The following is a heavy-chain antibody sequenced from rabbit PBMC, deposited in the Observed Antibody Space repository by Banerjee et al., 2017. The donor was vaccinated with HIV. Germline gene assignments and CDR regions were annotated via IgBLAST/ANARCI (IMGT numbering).Heavy chain of an antibody. D-gene: IGHD4-2*01. CDR3: ARDKSGSRPYFSL. Sequence: QEQLEESGGGLVKPEGSLTLTCKASGFDLSTYQYMCWVRQAPGKGLEWIGCIHTSADVTWYASWAKGRFTISKSTSLNTVTLQMTSLTAADTATYFCARDKSGSRPYFSLWGPGTLVTVS. V-gene: IGHV1S43*01. CDR1: GFDLSTYQY. CDR2: IHTSADVT. J-gene: IGHJ4*01.